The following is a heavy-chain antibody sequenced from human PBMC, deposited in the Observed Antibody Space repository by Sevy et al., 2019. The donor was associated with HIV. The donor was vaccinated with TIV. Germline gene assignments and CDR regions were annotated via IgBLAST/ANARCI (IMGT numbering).Heavy chain of an antibody. V-gene: IGHV1-69*13. J-gene: IGHJ1*01. D-gene: IGHD3-22*01. CDR3: ARDFSGYYDSSGYTYFQH. CDR2: IIPIFGTA. CDR1: GGTFSSYA. Sequence: ASVKVSCKASGGTFSSYAISWVRQAPGQGLEWMGGIIPIFGTANYAQKFQGRVTITADESTGTAYMELSSLRSEDTAVYYCARDFSGYYDSSGYTYFQHWGQGTLVTVSS.